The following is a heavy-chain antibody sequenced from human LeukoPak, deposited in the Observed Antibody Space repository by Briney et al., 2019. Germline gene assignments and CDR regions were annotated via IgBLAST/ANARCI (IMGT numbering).Heavy chain of an antibody. V-gene: IGHV4-59*01. CDR3: ARDGTIPL. Sequence: PSETLSLTCSVSGGFISGYYWSWIRQPPGKGLEWIGQIYYSGSTKYNPSLKSRVIISVDTSKNQFSLKLSSVTAADTALYYCARDGTIPLWGQGTLVTVSS. CDR1: GGFISGYY. CDR2: IYYSGST. D-gene: IGHD1-14*01. J-gene: IGHJ4*02.